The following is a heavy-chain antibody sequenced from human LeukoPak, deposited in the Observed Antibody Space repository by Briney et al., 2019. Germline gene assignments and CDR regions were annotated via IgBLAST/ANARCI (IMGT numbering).Heavy chain of an antibody. J-gene: IGHJ4*02. D-gene: IGHD2-2*01. Sequence: GGSLRLSCAASGFTFSSYAMSWFRQAPGKGLEWVSAISGSGGSTYYADSVKGRFTISRDNSKNTLYLQMNSLRAEDTAVYYCAKGDVVVPAAMLLDYWGQGTLVTVSS. CDR2: ISGSGGST. CDR1: GFTFSSYA. CDR3: AKGDVVVPAAMLLDY. V-gene: IGHV3-23*01.